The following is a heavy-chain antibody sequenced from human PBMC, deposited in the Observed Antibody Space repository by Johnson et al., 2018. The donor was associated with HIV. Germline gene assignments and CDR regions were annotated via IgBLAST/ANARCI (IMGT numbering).Heavy chain of an antibody. Sequence: QVQLVESGGGVVQPGRSLRLSCAASGFTFSSYGMHWVRQAPGKGLEWVAVIYDDGSNRYYADSVKGRFTISRDNSKNTLYLQMNSLRAEDTAVYYCARDAQWWELWGDGAFDIWGQGTMVTVSS. D-gene: IGHD2-15*01. V-gene: IGHV3-30*03. CDR2: IYDDGSNR. J-gene: IGHJ3*02. CDR1: GFTFSSYG. CDR3: ARDAQWWELWGDGAFDI.